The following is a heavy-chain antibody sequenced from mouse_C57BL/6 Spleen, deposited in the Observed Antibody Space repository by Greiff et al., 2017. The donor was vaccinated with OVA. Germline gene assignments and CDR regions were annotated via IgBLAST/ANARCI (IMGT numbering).Heavy chain of an antibody. V-gene: IGHV1-5*01. Sequence: EVQLQQSGTVLARPGASVKMSCKTSGYTFTSYWMHWVKQRPGQGLEWIGAIYPGNSDTSYNQKFKGKAKLTAVTSASTAYMELSSLTNEDSAGYYCTRGPTTVDAMDYWGQGTSVTVSS. CDR3: TRGPTTVDAMDY. D-gene: IGHD1-1*01. J-gene: IGHJ4*01. CDR2: IYPGNSDT. CDR1: GYTFTSYW.